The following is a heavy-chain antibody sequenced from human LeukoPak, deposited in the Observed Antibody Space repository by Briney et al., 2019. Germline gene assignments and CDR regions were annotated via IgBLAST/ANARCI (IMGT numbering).Heavy chain of an antibody. J-gene: IGHJ4*02. CDR3: VTDWPVW. CDR1: GFTFSGSG. CDR2: ISNTGSPI. D-gene: IGHD3-16*01. V-gene: IGHV3-48*01. Sequence: GGSLRLSCAVSGFTFSGSGMHCVRQAPGKGLEWVSYISNTGSPIYYADSVKARFTISRDNAKNSLWLQMSSLRADDTAVYFCVTDWPVWWSLGTLVTVSS.